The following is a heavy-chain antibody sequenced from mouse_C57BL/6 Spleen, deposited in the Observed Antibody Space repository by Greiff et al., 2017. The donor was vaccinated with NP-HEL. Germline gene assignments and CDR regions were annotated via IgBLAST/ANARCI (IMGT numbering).Heavy chain of an antibody. CDR3: ARGLTGNYAMDY. Sequence: DVKLQESGPGLVKPSQSLSLTCSVTGYSITSGYYWNWIRQFPGNKLEWMGYISYDGSNNYNPSLKNRISITRDTSKNQFFLKLNSVTTEDTATYYCARGLTGNYAMDYWGQGTSVTVSS. CDR2: ISYDGSN. J-gene: IGHJ4*01. D-gene: IGHD4-1*01. CDR1: GYSITSGYY. V-gene: IGHV3-6*01.